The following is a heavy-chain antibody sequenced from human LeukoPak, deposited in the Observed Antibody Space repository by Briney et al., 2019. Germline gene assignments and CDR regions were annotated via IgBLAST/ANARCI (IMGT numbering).Heavy chain of an antibody. J-gene: IGHJ4*02. CDR2: INPNSGGT. Sequence: ASVKVSCKASGYTFTGYYMHWVRQAPGQGLEWMGWINPNSGGTNYAQKFQGRVTMTRDTSISTAYMELSRLRSDDAAVYYCARVGGIYCSSTSCYKWYDYWGQGTLVTVSS. CDR3: ARVGGIYCSSTSCYKWYDY. D-gene: IGHD2-2*02. CDR1: GYTFTGYY. V-gene: IGHV1-2*02.